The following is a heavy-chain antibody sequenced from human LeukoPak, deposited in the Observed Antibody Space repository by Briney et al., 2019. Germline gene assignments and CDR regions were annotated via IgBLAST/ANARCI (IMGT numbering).Heavy chain of an antibody. Sequence: AGGSLRLSCAASGFTFSNAWMSWVRQAPGKGLEWVGRIKSKTDGRTTDYAAPVKGRFTISRDDSKNTLYLQMNSLKTEDTAVYYCTTVVIVAFDIWGQGTMVTVSS. D-gene: IGHD3-22*01. J-gene: IGHJ3*02. CDR2: IKSKTDGRTT. V-gene: IGHV3-15*01. CDR3: TTVVIVAFDI. CDR1: GFTFSNAW.